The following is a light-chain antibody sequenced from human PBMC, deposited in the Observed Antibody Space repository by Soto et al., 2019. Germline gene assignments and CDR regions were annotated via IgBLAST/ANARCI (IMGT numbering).Light chain of an antibody. J-gene: IGLJ1*01. V-gene: IGLV2-11*01. CDR1: SSDVGGYNY. CDR3: CSYAGSYTEV. Sequence: QSVLTQPRSVSESPGQSVTISCTGTSSDVGGYNYVSWYQQHPGKAPKLMIYDVSKRPSGVPDRFSGSKSGNTASLTISGLQAEDEADYYCCSYAGSYTEVFGTGTELTVL. CDR2: DVS.